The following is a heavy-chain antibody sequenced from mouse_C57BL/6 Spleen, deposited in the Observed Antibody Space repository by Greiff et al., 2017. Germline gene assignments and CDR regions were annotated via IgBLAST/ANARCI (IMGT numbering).Heavy chain of an antibody. Sequence: VQLQQSGAELVRPGASVTLSCKASGYTFTDYEMHWVKQTPVHGLEWIGAIDPETGGTAYNQKFKGKAILTADKSSSTAYMELRSLTSEDSAVYYCTRSYYSNHWDYWGQGTSVTVSS. J-gene: IGHJ4*01. V-gene: IGHV1-15*01. CDR1: GYTFTDYE. D-gene: IGHD2-5*01. CDR3: TRSYYSNHWDY. CDR2: IDPETGGT.